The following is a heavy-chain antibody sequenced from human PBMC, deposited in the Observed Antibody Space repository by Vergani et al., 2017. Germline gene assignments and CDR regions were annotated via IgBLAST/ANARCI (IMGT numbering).Heavy chain of an antibody. Sequence: QVQLQESGPGLVKPSETLSLTCAVSGYSISSGYYWGWIRQPPGKGLEWIGSIYHSGSTYYNPSLKSRVTISVDTSKNQFSLKLSSVTAADTAVYYCASNLDAVGRTYYYYYYGMDVWGQGTTVTVSS. V-gene: IGHV4-38-2*01. J-gene: IGHJ6*02. D-gene: IGHD4-23*01. CDR1: GYSISSGYY. CDR3: ASNLDAVGRTYYYYYYGMDV. CDR2: IYHSGST.